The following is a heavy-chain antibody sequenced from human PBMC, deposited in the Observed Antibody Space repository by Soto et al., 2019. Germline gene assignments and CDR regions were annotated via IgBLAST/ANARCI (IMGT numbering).Heavy chain of an antibody. J-gene: IGHJ4*02. CDR3: GRRGTSGSVGLDY. CDR1: GFTFSDHY. Sequence: EAQLVESGGGLVQPGGSLGLSCAVSGFTFSDHYMDWVRQAPGKGLEWVGRIRNRANSYTTEYATSVKGRFTISRDDSKNSLYLQMNSLKTEDTAMYYCGRRGTSGSVGLDYWGQGTLVTVSS. CDR2: IRNRANSYTT. V-gene: IGHV3-72*01. D-gene: IGHD1-26*01.